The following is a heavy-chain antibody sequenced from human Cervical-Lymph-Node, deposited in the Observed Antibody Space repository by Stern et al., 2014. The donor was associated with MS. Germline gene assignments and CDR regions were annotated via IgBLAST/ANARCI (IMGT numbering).Heavy chain of an antibody. CDR3: ARAGSGNSNYLDY. J-gene: IGHJ4*02. CDR2: INPTGGST. V-gene: IGHV1-46*01. CDR1: GYTFTGYY. D-gene: IGHD3-22*01. Sequence: VQLVESGAEVKKPGASVKVSCKASGYTFTGYYMYWVRQASGQGLEWMGIINPTGGSTTYAQTFQGRVTMTADTSTSTVYMDLSSLTSEDTAIYYCARAGSGNSNYLDYWGQGTLVTVSS.